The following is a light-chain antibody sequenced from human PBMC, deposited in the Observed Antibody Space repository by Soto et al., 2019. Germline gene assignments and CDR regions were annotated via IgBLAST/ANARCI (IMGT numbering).Light chain of an antibody. CDR3: QKCNRAPFT. CDR2: SAS. Sequence: DIQMTQSPSSLSASVGDRVTITCRASQGISSYLAWYQQKPGKVPKLLIYSASTLRSGVPSRFSGSGSQTDFTLTISSLQPEDVATYYCQKCNRAPFTFGPGTKVDIK. CDR1: QGISSY. J-gene: IGKJ3*01. V-gene: IGKV1-27*01.